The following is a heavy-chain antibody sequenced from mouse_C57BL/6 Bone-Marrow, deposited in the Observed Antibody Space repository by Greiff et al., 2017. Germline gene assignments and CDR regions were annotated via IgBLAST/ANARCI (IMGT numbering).Heavy chain of an antibody. D-gene: IGHD1-1*01. J-gene: IGHJ2*01. Sequence: QVQLQQSGAELARPGASVKLSCKASGYTFTSYGISWVKQRTGQGLEWIGEIYPRSGNTYYNEKFKGKGTLTADKSSSTAYMELRSLTSEDSAVYFCARSGCLYYGSSYGYWGQGTTLTVSS. CDR3: ARSGCLYYGSSYGY. V-gene: IGHV1-81*01. CDR1: GYTFTSYG. CDR2: IYPRSGNT.